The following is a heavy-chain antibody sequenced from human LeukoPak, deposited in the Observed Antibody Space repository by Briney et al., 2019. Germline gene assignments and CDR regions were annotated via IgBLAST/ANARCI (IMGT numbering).Heavy chain of an antibody. D-gene: IGHD2-15*01. CDR2: IIPILGIA. V-gene: IGHV1-69*04. J-gene: IGHJ4*02. CDR3: ARENAVAASGPLDY. CDR1: GGTFSSYA. Sequence: SVKVSCKASGGTFSSYAISWVRQAPGQGLESMGRIIPILGIANYAQKFQGRVTITADKSTSTAYMELSSLRSEDTAVYYCARENAVAASGPLDYWGQGTLVTVSS.